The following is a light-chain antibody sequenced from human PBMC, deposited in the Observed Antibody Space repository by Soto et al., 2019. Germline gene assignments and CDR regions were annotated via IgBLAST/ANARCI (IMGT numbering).Light chain of an antibody. CDR2: DAS. V-gene: IGKV1-5*01. CDR3: QQYNSYLWT. Sequence: DIQMTQSPSILSASVGDRVTITCRASQSISSWLAWYQQKPGKAPKLLIYDASSLESGVPPRFSGSGSGTEFTLTISSLQPDDFATYYCQQYNSYLWTFGQGTKVDIK. CDR1: QSISSW. J-gene: IGKJ1*01.